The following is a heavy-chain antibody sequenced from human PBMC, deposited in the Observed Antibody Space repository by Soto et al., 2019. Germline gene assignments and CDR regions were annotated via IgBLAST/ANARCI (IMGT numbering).Heavy chain of an antibody. Sequence: EVQLLESGGGLVQPGGSLRLSCVASGIEFSNYAMSWVRQAPGKGLEWVSISSASGRSRYHADSVKGRFTISRDNSKNTLYLQMPNLRAEDTAVYDGAKDGKWLDVSLDVWGKGTPVTVSS. CDR3: AKDGKWLDVSLDV. J-gene: IGHJ6*04. V-gene: IGHV3-23*01. CDR2: SSASGRSR. D-gene: IGHD6-19*01. CDR1: GIEFSNYA.